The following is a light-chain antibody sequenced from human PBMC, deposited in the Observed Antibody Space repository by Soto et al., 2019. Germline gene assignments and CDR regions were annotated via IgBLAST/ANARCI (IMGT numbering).Light chain of an antibody. CDR2: GAS. J-gene: IGKJ1*01. Sequence: EIVMTQSPAILSVSPGERATLSCRASQSVSSNLAWFQQKPGQTPRLLIYGASSRATGIPDRFSGSGSGTDFTLTIRRLEPEDFAVYYCQQYGSSWTFGQGTKVDI. V-gene: IGKV3-20*01. CDR1: QSVSSN. CDR3: QQYGSSWT.